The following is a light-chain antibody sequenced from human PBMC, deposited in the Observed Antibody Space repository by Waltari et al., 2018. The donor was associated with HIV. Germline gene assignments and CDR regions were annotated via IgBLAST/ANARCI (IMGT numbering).Light chain of an antibody. J-gene: IGKJ1*01. CDR3: QHYNSQWT. CDR1: RAVGPW. V-gene: IGKV1-5*03. Sequence: DIQMSQSPSTLSASVGERVTITCRASRAVGPWLAWYQQRPGEGPRLLIYKASTLQGGVPSRFSGRGSGTDFTLTINSLQPEDSATYYCQHYNSQWTFGQGTKVEIK. CDR2: KAS.